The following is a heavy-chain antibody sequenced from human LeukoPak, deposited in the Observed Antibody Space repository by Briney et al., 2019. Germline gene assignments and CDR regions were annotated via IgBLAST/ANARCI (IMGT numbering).Heavy chain of an antibody. Sequence: GGSLRLSCAASGFTFSSYTMSWVRQAPGKGLEWVSTITTSDGNTYYEDSVKGRFTVSRDNSKNTLLLQMNSLRAEDTAVYYCAKDGGLWVSAHWGDSWGRGTLVTVSS. D-gene: IGHD7-27*01. V-gene: IGHV3-23*01. CDR3: AKDGGLWVSAHWGDS. J-gene: IGHJ4*02. CDR1: GFTFSSYT. CDR2: ITTSDGNT.